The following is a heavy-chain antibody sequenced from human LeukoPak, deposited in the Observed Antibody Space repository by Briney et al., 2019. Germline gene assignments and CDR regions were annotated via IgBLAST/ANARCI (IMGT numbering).Heavy chain of an antibody. CDR3: AKDQNDWNYILDY. CDR2: ISYDGSNK. CDR1: GFTFSSYG. D-gene: IGHD1-7*01. J-gene: IGHJ4*02. V-gene: IGHV3-30*18. Sequence: GGSLRLSCAASGFTFSSYGMHWVRQAPGKGLEWVAIISYDGSNKYSADSVKGRFTISRDNSKNTLYLQMNSLRAEDTAVYYCAKDQNDWNYILDYWGQGTLVTVSS.